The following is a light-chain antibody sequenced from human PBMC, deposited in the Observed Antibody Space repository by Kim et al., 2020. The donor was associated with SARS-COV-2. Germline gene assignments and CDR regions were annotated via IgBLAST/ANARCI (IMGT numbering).Light chain of an antibody. CDR2: GKN. CDR1: SRRSYY. Sequence: LGQTVRITCQGDSRRSYYASWYQQKPGQAPVLVIYGKNNRPSGIPDRFSGSSSGNTASLTITGAQAEDEADYYCNSRDSSGNYLEVFGTGTKVTVL. CDR3: NSRDSSGNYLEV. J-gene: IGLJ1*01. V-gene: IGLV3-19*01.